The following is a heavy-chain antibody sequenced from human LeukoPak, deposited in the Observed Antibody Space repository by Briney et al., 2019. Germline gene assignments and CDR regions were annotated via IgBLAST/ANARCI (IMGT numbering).Heavy chain of an antibody. CDR3: ARVSGWSRDFQH. D-gene: IGHD6-19*01. V-gene: IGHV3-48*03. J-gene: IGHJ1*01. CDR2: MTSSGSII. CDR1: GFTFSSYE. Sequence: QTGGSLRLSCAASGFTFSSYEMNWVRQAPGGGVVWVSFMTSSGSIIYYADSVKGRFTISRDNAKNSLYLQMNSLRVEDTAVYYCARVSGWSRDFQHWGQGTLVTVSS.